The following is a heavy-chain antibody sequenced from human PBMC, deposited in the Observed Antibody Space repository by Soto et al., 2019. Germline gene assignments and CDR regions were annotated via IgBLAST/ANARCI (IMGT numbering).Heavy chain of an antibody. Sequence: GESLKISCQGSGYRFTSYWIGWVRQMPGKGLEWMGIIYPGDSDTRYSPSFQGQVTISADKSISTAYLQWSSLKASDTAMYYCAAGGPTTYYDKQDYYYGMDVWGQGTTVTVSS. V-gene: IGHV5-51*01. D-gene: IGHD3-9*01. CDR2: IYPGDSDT. CDR3: AAGGPTTYYDKQDYYYGMDV. CDR1: GYRFTSYW. J-gene: IGHJ6*02.